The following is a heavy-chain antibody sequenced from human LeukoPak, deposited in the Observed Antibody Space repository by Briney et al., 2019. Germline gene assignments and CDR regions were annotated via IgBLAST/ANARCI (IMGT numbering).Heavy chain of an antibody. D-gene: IGHD3-10*01. CDR1: GFTVSSNS. CDR3: ARDFRRSAFDI. Sequence: GGSLRLSCTVSGFTVSSNSMSWVRQAPGKGLEWVSFIYSDNTHYSDSVKGRFTISRDNAKNSLYLQMNSLRAEDTAVYYCARDFRRSAFDIWGQGTMVTVSS. J-gene: IGHJ3*02. V-gene: IGHV3-53*01. CDR2: IYSDNT.